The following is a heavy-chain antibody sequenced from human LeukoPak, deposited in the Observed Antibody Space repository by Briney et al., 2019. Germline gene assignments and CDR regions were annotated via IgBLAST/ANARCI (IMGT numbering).Heavy chain of an antibody. J-gene: IGHJ3*02. CDR2: ISGSGGST. V-gene: IGHV3-23*01. CDR1: GFTFSSYG. D-gene: IGHD3-10*01. CDR3: TSYGSGVLDAFDI. Sequence: PGGSLRLSCAASGFTFSSYGMSWVRQAPGKGLEWVSAISGSGGSTYYADSVKGRFTISRDNSKNTLYLQMNSLRAEDTAVYYCTSYGSGVLDAFDIWGQGTMVTVSS.